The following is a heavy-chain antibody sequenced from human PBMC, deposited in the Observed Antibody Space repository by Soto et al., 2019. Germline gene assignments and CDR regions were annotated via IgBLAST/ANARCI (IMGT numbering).Heavy chain of an antibody. CDR1: GGTFSSYA. Sequence: ASVKVSCKASGGTFSSYAISWVRQAPGQGLEWMGGIIPIFGTANYAQKFQGRVTITADESTSTAYMELSSLRSEDTAVYYCASWSYIVVVTAIPYYYGMDVWGQGTTVTVSS. CDR3: ASWSYIVVVTAIPYYYGMDV. CDR2: IIPIFGTA. V-gene: IGHV1-69*13. D-gene: IGHD2-21*02. J-gene: IGHJ6*02.